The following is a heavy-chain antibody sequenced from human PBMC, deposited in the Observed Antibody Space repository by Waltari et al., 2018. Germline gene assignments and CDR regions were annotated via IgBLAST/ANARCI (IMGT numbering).Heavy chain of an antibody. V-gene: IGHV3-74*01. J-gene: IGHJ6*02. D-gene: IGHD2-15*01. CDR3: ANHRPGGYGMAV. CDR2: IKADGSGA. CDR1: GFTFRDFY. Sequence: EGQLVESGGGLVKPGGSLRLSCAASGFTFRDFYMHWVRQAPGKGLVWVSRIKADGSGATYADSVRGRFTISRDNTKSTLYLQMNSLRVDDTAVYYCANHRPGGYGMAVWGQGTTVTVSS.